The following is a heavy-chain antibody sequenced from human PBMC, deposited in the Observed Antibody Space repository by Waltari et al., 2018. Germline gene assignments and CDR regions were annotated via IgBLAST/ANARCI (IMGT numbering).Heavy chain of an antibody. CDR3: ARDLYYDSHWFDP. Sequence: EVQLVESGGGLVKPGGSLRLSCAASGFTFSSYSMHWVRQAPGKGLEWVSSISSSSSYIYYADSVKGRFTISRDNAKNSLYLQMNSLRAEDTAVYYCARDLYYDSHWFDPWGQGTLVTVSS. D-gene: IGHD3-22*01. V-gene: IGHV3-21*01. CDR2: ISSSSSYI. CDR1: GFTFSSYS. J-gene: IGHJ5*02.